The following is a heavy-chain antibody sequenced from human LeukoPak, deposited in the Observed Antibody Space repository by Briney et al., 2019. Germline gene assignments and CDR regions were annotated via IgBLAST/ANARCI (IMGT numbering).Heavy chain of an antibody. V-gene: IGHV3-53*05. J-gene: IGHJ6*02. CDR3: AKDAYYYDSSGYPALYYYGMDV. CDR1: GFXVSSSY. CDR2: TYTGGST. D-gene: IGHD3-22*01. Sequence: GGSLRLSCGASGFXVSSSYISWVRQAPGKGLEWLSVTYTGGSTYYADSVKGRFTISRDNSKNTLYLQMNSLRAEDTAVYYCAKDAYYYDSSGYPALYYYGMDVWGQGTTVTVSS.